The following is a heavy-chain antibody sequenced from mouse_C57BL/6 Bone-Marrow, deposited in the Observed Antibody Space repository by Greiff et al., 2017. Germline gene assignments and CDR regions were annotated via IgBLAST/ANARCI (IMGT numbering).Heavy chain of an antibody. CDR3: TRGYYYFMDY. CDR1: GFTFSSYA. Sequence: EVKLVESGEGLVKPGGSLKLSCAASGFTFSSYAMSWVRQTPEKRLEWVAYISSGGDYIYYADPVKGRFPISRDTARNTLYLQMSSLKSEDTAMYYCTRGYYYFMDYCGQRTSVTVSS. V-gene: IGHV5-9-1*02. CDR2: ISSGGDYI. J-gene: IGHJ4*01.